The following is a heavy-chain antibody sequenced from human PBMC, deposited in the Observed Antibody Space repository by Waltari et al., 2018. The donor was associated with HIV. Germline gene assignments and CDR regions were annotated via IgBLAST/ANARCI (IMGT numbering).Heavy chain of an antibody. CDR1: GGSISSYY. CDR2: IYYTGST. J-gene: IGHJ4*02. V-gene: IGHV4-59*01. D-gene: IGHD6-19*01. CDR3: ARAIAVADLYYFDY. Sequence: VQLQESGPGLVKPSETLSLTCTASGGSISSYYWIWIRQPPGKGLESIGYIYYTGSTKYNPSLKSRVTISVDTSKNQFSLKLSSVTAADTAVYYCARAIAVADLYYFDYWGQGTLITVSS.